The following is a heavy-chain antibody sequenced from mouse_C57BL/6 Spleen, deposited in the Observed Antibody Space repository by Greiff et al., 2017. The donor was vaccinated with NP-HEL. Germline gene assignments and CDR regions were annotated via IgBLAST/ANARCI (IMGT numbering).Heavy chain of an antibody. CDR2: IDPETGGT. Sequence: VQLQQSGAELVRPGASVTLSCKASGYTFTDYEMHWVKQTPVHGLEWIGAIDPETGGTAYNQKFKGKAILTADKSSSTAYMELRSLTSEDSAVYYCTRCFSYYGLAWFAYWGQGTLVTVSA. J-gene: IGHJ3*01. V-gene: IGHV1-15*01. D-gene: IGHD2-1*01. CDR3: TRCFSYYGLAWFAY. CDR1: GYTFTDYE.